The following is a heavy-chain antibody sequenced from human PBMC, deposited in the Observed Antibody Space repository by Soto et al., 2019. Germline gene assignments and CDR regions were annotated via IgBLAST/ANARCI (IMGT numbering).Heavy chain of an antibody. CDR2: INAGNGNT. V-gene: IGHV1-3*01. Sequence: ASVKVSCKASGYTFTSYAMHWVRQAPGQRLEWMGWINAGNGNTKYSQKFQGRVTITRDTSASTAYMELSSLRSEDTAVYYCARDVLRFLEWLFPTTHAFDIWGQGTMVTVSS. D-gene: IGHD3-3*01. J-gene: IGHJ3*02. CDR3: ARDVLRFLEWLFPTTHAFDI. CDR1: GYTFTSYA.